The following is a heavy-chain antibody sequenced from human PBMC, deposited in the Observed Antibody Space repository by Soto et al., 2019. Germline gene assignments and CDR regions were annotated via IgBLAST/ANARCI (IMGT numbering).Heavy chain of an antibody. CDR3: ARDRSSGWYTYYYYYGMDV. CDR1: GYTFTSYG. Sequence: QVQLVQSGAEVKKPGASVKVSCKASGYTFTSYGIGWVRQAPGQGLEGMGWISAYNGNTNYAQKLQGRVTMTTDTSTSTAYMELRSLRSDDTAVYYCARDRSSGWYTYYYYYGMDVWGQGTTVTVSS. V-gene: IGHV1-18*01. J-gene: IGHJ6*02. D-gene: IGHD6-19*01. CDR2: ISAYNGNT.